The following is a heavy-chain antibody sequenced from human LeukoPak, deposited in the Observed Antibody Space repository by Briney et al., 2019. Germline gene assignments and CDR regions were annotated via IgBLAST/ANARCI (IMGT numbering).Heavy chain of an antibody. CDR3: ARGPYYGGPGDYYYGMDV. J-gene: IGHJ6*02. D-gene: IGHD4-23*01. CDR2: IWYDGSNK. Sequence: GRSLRLSCAASGFTLSSYGMHWVRQPPGKGLEWVAVIWYDGSNKYCADSVKGRFTISRDNSKNTLYLQMNSLRADDTAVYYCARGPYYGGPGDYYYGMDVWGQGTTVTVSS. V-gene: IGHV3-33*01. CDR1: GFTLSSYG.